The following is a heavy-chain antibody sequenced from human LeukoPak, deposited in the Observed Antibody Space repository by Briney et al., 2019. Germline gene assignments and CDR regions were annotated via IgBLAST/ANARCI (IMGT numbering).Heavy chain of an antibody. V-gene: IGHV1-69*02. D-gene: IGHD2-2*01. CDR3: ARALRGGDVVVPVPFDP. CDR2: IIPILGIA. Sequence: GSSVKVSCKASGVTFSSYTISWVLQAPGQGLEWMGRIIPILGIANYAQKFQGRVTITADKSTSTAYMELSSLRSEDTAAYYCARALRGGDVVVPVPFDPWGQGTLVTVSS. CDR1: GVTFSSYT. J-gene: IGHJ5*02.